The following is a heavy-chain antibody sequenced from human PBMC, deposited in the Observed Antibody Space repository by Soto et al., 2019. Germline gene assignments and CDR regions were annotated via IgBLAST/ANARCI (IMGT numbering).Heavy chain of an antibody. CDR1: GGSISSYY. CDR2: IYYSGST. J-gene: IGHJ5*02. D-gene: IGHD6-13*01. CDR3: ARGPLSGAAAAPWRP. Sequence: SETLSLTCTVSGGSISSYYWSWIRQPPGKGLEWIGYIYYSGSTNYNPSLKSRVTISVDTSKNQFSPKLSSVTAADTAVYYCARGPLSGAAAAPWRPWGQGTLVTVSS. V-gene: IGHV4-59*08.